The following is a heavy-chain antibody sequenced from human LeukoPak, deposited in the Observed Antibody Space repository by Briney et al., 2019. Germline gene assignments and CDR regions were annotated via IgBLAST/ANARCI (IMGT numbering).Heavy chain of an antibody. Sequence: GGSLRLSCAASGFTFSSYAMHWVRQAPGKGLEWVAVISYDGSNKYYADSVKGRFTISRDNSKNTLYLQMNSLRAEDTAVYYCARSLITIFGVPWAPLDPWGQGTLVTVSS. V-gene: IGHV3-30-3*01. J-gene: IGHJ5*02. D-gene: IGHD3-3*01. CDR3: ARSLITIFGVPWAPLDP. CDR1: GFTFSSYA. CDR2: ISYDGSNK.